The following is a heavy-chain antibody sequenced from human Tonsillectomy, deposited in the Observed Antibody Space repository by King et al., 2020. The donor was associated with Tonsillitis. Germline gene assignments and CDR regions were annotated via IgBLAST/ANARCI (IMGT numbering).Heavy chain of an antibody. Sequence: VQLVQSGGDLVQPGGSLRLSCLASGFTFSSYWMSWVRQAPGKGLEWVANIKQDGSEKYYVDSVKGRFTISRDNAKNSLDLQMSSLRPEDTAVYYCARGGYSFYFRGQGTLVTVSS. J-gene: IGHJ4*02. D-gene: IGHD3-16*01. CDR1: GFTFSSYW. CDR2: IKQDGSEK. CDR3: ARGGYSFYF. V-gene: IGHV3-7*01.